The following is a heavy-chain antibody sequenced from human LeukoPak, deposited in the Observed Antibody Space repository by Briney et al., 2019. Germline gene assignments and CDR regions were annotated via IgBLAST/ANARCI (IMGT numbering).Heavy chain of an antibody. CDR2: ISGSGGST. D-gene: IGHD3-22*01. V-gene: IGHV3-23*01. J-gene: IGHJ4*02. CDR3: AKDYYYDTSGYYSYVDY. Sequence: TGGSLTPSCAASGFTFSSYAMSWGRQAPGKGLEWVTGISGSGGSTYYADSAKGRFTISKDTPKNTLYLQMNSLRAEDTAVYYCAKDYYYDTSGYYSYVDYWGQGTLVTVSS. CDR1: GFTFSSYA.